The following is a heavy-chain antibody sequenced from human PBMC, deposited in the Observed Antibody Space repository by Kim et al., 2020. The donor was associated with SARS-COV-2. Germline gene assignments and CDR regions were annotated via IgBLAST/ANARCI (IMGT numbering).Heavy chain of an antibody. V-gene: IGHV4-34*01. CDR3: ARGRAGVVPAPVLGLGPFYEYYIIDV. D-gene: IGHD5-18*01. CDR2: INHSGGT. CDR1: GGSFSGCS. J-gene: IGHJ6*02. Sequence: SETLSLTCAVYGGSFSGCSWTWIRQPPGKGLEWIGQINHSGGTNFNPSLQSRVSISIDTSKNQFSLRLRSVTAADTAVYYCARGRAGVVPAPVLGLGPFYEYYIIDVWGRGTTVTVSS.